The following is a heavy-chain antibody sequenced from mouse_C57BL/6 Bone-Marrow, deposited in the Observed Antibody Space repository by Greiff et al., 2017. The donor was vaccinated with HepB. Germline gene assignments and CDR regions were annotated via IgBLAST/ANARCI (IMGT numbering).Heavy chain of an antibody. J-gene: IGHJ3*01. CDR3: ARYGSRGAFAY. D-gene: IGHD1-1*01. V-gene: IGHV5-15*01. CDR2: ISNLAYSI. CDR1: GFTFSDYG. Sequence: EVHLVESGGGLVQPGGSLKLSCAASGFTFSDYGMAWVRQAPRKGPEWVAFISNLAYSIYYADTVTGRFTISRENAKNTLYLEMSSLRSEDTAMYYCARYGSRGAFAYWGQGTLVTVSA.